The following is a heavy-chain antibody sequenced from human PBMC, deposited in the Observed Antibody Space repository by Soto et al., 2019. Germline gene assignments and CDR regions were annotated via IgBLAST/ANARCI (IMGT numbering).Heavy chain of an antibody. CDR3: ARHSSGYYGSVDY. V-gene: IGHV4-34*01. CDR1: GGSFSAYY. D-gene: IGHD6-19*01. Sequence: QVQLQQWGAGLLKPSETLSLTCAVNGGSFSAYYWSWIRQSPGKGLDWIGEINYSGSTNYNPSLKSPVTVSVDTSKNQFSLKLTSVTVADTAVYSCARHSSGYYGSVDYWGQGTLVTVSS. J-gene: IGHJ4*02. CDR2: INYSGST.